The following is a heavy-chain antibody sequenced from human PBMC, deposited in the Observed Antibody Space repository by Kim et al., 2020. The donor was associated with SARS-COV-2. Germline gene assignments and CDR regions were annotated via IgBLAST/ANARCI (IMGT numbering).Heavy chain of an antibody. D-gene: IGHD2-2*01. J-gene: IGHJ4*02. Sequence: GGSLRLSCAASGFTFSSYSMNWVRQAPGKGLEWVSSISSSSSYIYYADSVKGRFTISRDNAKNSLYLQMNSLRAEDTAVYYCARERVPAATGDYWGQGTLVTVSS. CDR2: ISSSSSYI. CDR3: ARERVPAATGDY. V-gene: IGHV3-21*01. CDR1: GFTFSSYS.